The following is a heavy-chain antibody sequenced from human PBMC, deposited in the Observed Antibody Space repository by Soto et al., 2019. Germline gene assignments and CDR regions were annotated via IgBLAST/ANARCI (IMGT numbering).Heavy chain of an antibody. D-gene: IGHD6-6*01. V-gene: IGHV3-23*01. J-gene: IGHJ4*02. Sequence: EVQLLESGGGLVQPGGSLRLSCAASGFTFSNYAMSWVRQAPGKGLEWVSAISGSGSGTYYAGSVKGRFTISRDNSKNAHLQMNSLRAEDTAVYYCAKDIAAHPYYFDYWCQGALVTVSS. CDR3: AKDIAAHPYYFDY. CDR2: ISGSGSGT. CDR1: GFTFSNYA.